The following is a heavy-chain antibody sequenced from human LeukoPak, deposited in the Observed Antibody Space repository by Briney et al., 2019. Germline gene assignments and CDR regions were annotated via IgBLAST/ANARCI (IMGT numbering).Heavy chain of an antibody. D-gene: IGHD3-16*01. CDR2: ISANNGDT. CDR3: ARHAGGGNHWGAGYFDY. V-gene: IGHV1-18*01. CDR1: GYTFISYS. J-gene: IGHJ4*02. Sequence: GASVKVSCKASGYTFISYSITWLRQAPGQGLEWVGWISANNGDTHYAQKFQDRVTMTTDTSTTKAYMELRSLRSDDTAVYYCARHAGGGNHWGAGYFDYWGQGTLVTVSS.